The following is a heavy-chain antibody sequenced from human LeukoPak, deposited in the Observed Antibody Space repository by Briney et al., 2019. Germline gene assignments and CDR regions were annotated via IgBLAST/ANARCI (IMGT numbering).Heavy chain of an antibody. CDR1: GLTFRTSA. J-gene: IGHJ4*02. CDR2: TVLGSGDT. Sequence: GTSVKVSCKASGLTFRTSAMQWVRQTRGRGLEWIAWTVLGSGDTNYAQSLKERLTITRDMSTSTAYMELSSLRSEDTAMYYCAAGFSNHGYIYWGQGTLVTVSS. CDR3: AAGFSNHGYIY. D-gene: IGHD6-13*01. V-gene: IGHV1-58*02.